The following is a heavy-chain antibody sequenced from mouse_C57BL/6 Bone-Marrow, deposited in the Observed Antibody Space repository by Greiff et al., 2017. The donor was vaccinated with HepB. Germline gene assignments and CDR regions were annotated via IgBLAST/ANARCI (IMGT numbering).Heavy chain of an antibody. CDR3: ARRANWDGGFDY. CDR2: IYPGSGNT. J-gene: IGHJ2*01. D-gene: IGHD4-1*01. CDR1: GYTFTDYY. V-gene: IGHV1-76*01. Sequence: QVQLQQSGAELVRPGASVKLSCKASGYTFTDYYINWVKQRPGQGLEWIARIYPGSGNTYYNEKFKGKATLTAEKSSSTAYMQLSSLTSEGSAVYFCARRANWDGGFDYWGQGTTLTVSS.